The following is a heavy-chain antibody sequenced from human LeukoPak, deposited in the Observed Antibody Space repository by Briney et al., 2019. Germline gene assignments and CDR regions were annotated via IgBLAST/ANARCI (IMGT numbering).Heavy chain of an antibody. J-gene: IGHJ6*02. CDR1: GGSISSYY. D-gene: IGHD2/OR15-2a*01. CDR2: IYSSGGT. CDR3: ARSRASAILQYGMDV. V-gene: IGHV4-59*08. Sequence: PSETLSLTCNVSGGSISSYYWSRTRQPPGKGLEWIGYIYSSGGTNYNPSLKSRVTISVDTSKNQFSLKLTSVTAADTAVYYCARSRASAILQYGMDVWGQGTTVTVSS.